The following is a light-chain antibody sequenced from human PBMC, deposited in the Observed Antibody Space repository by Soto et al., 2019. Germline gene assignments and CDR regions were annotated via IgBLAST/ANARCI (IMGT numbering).Light chain of an antibody. V-gene: IGLV2-14*01. CDR1: SSDVGGYNY. CDR2: EVS. Sequence: QSVLTQPASVSGSPGQSITISCTGTSSDVGGYNYVSWYQQHPGKAPKLMIYEVSNRPSGVSNRFSGSKSGNAASLTISGLQAEDEAHYYCSSYTRSSTLVFGNGTKLTV. J-gene: IGLJ1*01. CDR3: SSYTRSSTLV.